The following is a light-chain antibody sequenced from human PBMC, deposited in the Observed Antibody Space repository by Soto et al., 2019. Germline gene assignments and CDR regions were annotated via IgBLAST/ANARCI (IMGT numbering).Light chain of an antibody. V-gene: IGLV2-23*01. CDR2: EGS. CDR3: CSYAGSSTLV. CDR1: SSDVVSYNL. J-gene: IGLJ2*01. Sequence: QSALTQPASVSGSPGQSITISCTGTSSDVVSYNLVSWYQQHPGKAPKLMIYEGSKRPSGVNNRFSGYKTGNKSSPTISGIHAEDEADYYCCSYAGSSTLVFGGGTKLTVL.